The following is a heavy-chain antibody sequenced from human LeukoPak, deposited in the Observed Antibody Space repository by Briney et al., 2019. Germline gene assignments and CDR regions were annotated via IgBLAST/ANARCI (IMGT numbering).Heavy chain of an antibody. Sequence: SETLSLTCAVYGGSFSGHYWSWTRQPPGKGLEWIGEIHPSGSTSYNPSLKSRVTISVDTSKNQFSLKLSSVTAADTAVYYCANGVLYYYYMDVWGKGTTVTVSS. D-gene: IGHD1-1*01. V-gene: IGHV4-34*01. CDR2: IHPSGST. CDR1: GGSFSGHY. J-gene: IGHJ6*03. CDR3: ANGVLYYYYMDV.